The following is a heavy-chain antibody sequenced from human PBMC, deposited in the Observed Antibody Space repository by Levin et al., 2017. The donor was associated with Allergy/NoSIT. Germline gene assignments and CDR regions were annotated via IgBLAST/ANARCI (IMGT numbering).Heavy chain of an antibody. V-gene: IGHV3-23*01. D-gene: IGHD1-14*01. Sequence: GGSLRLSCAVSGFTISEYAMAWVRQAPGQGLEWVSVITGGGVNTYYGDSVKGRFTVSRDDSKDTLYLDLNRLRAEDTAVYYCSKKQGGTTGFSFDVWGQGTMVTVSS. CDR2: ITGGGVNT. CDR3: SKKQGGTTGFSFDV. CDR1: GFTISEYA. J-gene: IGHJ3*01.